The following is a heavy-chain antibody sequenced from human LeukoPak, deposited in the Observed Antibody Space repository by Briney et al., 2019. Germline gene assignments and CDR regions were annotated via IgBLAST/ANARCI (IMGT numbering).Heavy chain of an antibody. CDR3: ARLGVLLWFGELNTDDY. CDR2: ISSSRRYI. CDR1: GFTFSSYS. D-gene: IGHD3-10*01. Sequence: GGSLRLSCAASGFTFSSYSMNWVRQAPGKGLEWVSSISSSRRYIYYADLVTSRFTISSDNAKNSLYLEMNSLRAEDTAVYYCARLGVLLWFGELNTDDYWGQGTLVTVSS. V-gene: IGHV3-21*01. J-gene: IGHJ4*02.